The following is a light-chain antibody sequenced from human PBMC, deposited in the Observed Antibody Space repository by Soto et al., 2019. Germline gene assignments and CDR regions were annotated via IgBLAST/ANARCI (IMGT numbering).Light chain of an antibody. Sequence: DIQMTQSPSSVSASVGDRVTITCRASQGISSYLAWYQQKPGEAPKLLIYPASSLRSGVPSRFTGSGSGTDFTLTISSLQPADFAPYYCQQANSFPLTFGGGTKVDIK. J-gene: IGKJ4*01. CDR3: QQANSFPLT. CDR1: QGISSY. V-gene: IGKV1-12*01. CDR2: PAS.